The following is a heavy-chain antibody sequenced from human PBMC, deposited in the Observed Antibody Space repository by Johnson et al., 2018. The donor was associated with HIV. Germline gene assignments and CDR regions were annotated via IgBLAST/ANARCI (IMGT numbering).Heavy chain of an antibody. CDR1: GFSFSSYW. J-gene: IGHJ3*02. CDR3: ARDALSSMIIVVPLFDI. V-gene: IGHV3-7*01. D-gene: IGHD3-22*01. Sequence: EVQLLESGGGLVQPGGSLRLSCAASGFSFSSYWMNWVRQAPGKGLEWVANIKQDGSEKYYVDSVKARFTISSDNAKNSLYLQMNGLRAEDTAVYYCARDALSSMIIVVPLFDIWGQGTMVTVSS. CDR2: IKQDGSEK.